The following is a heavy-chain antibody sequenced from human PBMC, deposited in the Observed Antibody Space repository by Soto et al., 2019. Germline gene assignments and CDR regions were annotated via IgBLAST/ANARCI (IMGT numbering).Heavy chain of an antibody. V-gene: IGHV3-21*06. CDR3: ARVAAMGGRGSPTCYGMDV. CDR1: GFLFGTYT. Sequence: PGGSLRLSCAASGFLFGTYTMNWVRQPPGKGLQWVSSISSHSSYIYYAESVEGRFTVSRDNAKSSLILQLTSLRVEDTAVYYCARVAAMGGRGSPTCYGMDVWGQGTTVTVSS. J-gene: IGHJ6*02. CDR2: ISSHSSYI. D-gene: IGHD1-26*01.